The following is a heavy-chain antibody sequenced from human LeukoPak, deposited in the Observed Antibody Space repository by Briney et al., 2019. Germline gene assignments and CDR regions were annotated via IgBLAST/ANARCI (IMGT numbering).Heavy chain of an antibody. CDR3: AKRGVVIRVILVGFHKEAYYFDS. D-gene: IGHD3-22*01. CDR1: GITLSNYG. V-gene: IGHV3-23*01. CDR2: ISDSGGST. J-gene: IGHJ4*02. Sequence: GGSLRLSCAVSGITLSNYGMSWVRQAPGKGLEWVAGISDSGGSTNYADSVKGRFTISRDNTENTLYLQMNSLRAEDTAVYFCAKRGVVIRVILVGFHKEAYYFDSWGQGALVTVSS.